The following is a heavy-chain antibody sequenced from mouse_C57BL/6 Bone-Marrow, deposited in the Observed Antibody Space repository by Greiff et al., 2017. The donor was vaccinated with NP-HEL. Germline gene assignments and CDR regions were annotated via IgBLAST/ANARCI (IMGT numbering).Heavy chain of an antibody. CDR3: ARDSNYVDFDY. J-gene: IGHJ2*01. V-gene: IGHV1-54*01. D-gene: IGHD2-5*01. Sequence: QVQLQQSGAELVRPGTSVKVSCKASGYAFTNYLIEWVKQRPGQGLEWIGVINPGSGGTNYNEKFKGKATLTADKSSSPAYMQLSSLTSEDSAVYFCARDSNYVDFDYWGQGTTLTVSS. CDR2: INPGSGGT. CDR1: GYAFTNYL.